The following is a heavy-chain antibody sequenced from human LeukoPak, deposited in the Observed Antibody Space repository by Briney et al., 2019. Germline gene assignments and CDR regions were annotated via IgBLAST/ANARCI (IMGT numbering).Heavy chain of an antibody. CDR1: GFTFSNAW. D-gene: IGHD3-3*01. CDR2: IKSKTDGGTT. J-gene: IGHJ4*02. CDR3: TTTRTYYDFWSGYYPFDY. Sequence: PGGSLRLSCAASGFTFSNAWMSWVRQAPGKGLEWVGRIKSKTDGGTTGYAAPVKGRFTISRDDSKNTLYLQMNSLKTEDTAVYYCTTTRTYYDFWSGYYPFDYWGQGTLVTVSS. V-gene: IGHV3-15*01.